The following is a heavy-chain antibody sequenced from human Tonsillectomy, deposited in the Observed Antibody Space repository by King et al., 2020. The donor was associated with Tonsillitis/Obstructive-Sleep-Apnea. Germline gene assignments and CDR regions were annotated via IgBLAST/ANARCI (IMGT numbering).Heavy chain of an antibody. CDR1: GFTFSSYA. V-gene: IGHV3-23*04. CDR3: AKGSPQAVADLGRNDYMDV. CDR2: ISGGGGST. Sequence: VQLVESGGGLVQPGGSLRLSCVASGFTFSSYAMSWVRQAPGKGLEWVSTISGGGGSTYYADSVKGRFTISRDNSKNTLYLQMYSLRAEDTAVYYCAKGSPQAVADLGRNDYMDVWGKGTTVTVSS. J-gene: IGHJ6*03. D-gene: IGHD6-19*01.